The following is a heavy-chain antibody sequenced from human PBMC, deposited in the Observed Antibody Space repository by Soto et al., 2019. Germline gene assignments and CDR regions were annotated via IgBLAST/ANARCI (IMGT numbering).Heavy chain of an antibody. J-gene: IGHJ4*02. CDR3: ARKYYDRSGYYFDY. Sequence: SETLSLTCTVSGGSISSSSYYWGWIRQPPGKGLEWIGSIYYSGSTYYNPSLKSRVTISVDTSKNQFSLKLSSVTAADTAVYYCARKYYDRSGYYFDYWGQGTLVTVSS. V-gene: IGHV4-39*01. D-gene: IGHD3-22*01. CDR2: IYYSGST. CDR1: GGSISSSSYY.